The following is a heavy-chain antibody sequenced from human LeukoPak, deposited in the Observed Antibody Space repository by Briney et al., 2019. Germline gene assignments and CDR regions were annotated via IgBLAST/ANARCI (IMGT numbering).Heavy chain of an antibody. D-gene: IGHD3-10*01. J-gene: IGHJ5*02. CDR2: IYHSGST. CDR3: ARHYGSGSYYTLNWFDP. CDR1: GYSISSGYY. V-gene: IGHV4-38-2*01. Sequence: SETLFLTCAVSGYSISSGYYWGWIRQPPGKGLEWIGSIYHSGSTYYNPSLKSRVTISVDTSKNQFSLKLSSVTAADTAVYYCARHYGSGSYYTLNWFDPWGQGTLVTVSS.